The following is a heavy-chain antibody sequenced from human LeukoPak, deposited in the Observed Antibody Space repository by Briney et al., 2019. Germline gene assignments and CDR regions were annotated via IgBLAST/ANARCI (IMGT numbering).Heavy chain of an antibody. J-gene: IGHJ6*03. Sequence: GRSLRLSCAASGFTFSSYGMRWVRQAPGKGLEWVAVISYDGSNKYYADSVKGRFTISRDNSKNTLYLQMNSLRAEDTAVYYCAKSREFETELPTNMDVWGKGTTVTVSS. CDR3: AKSREFETELPTNMDV. CDR2: ISYDGSNK. V-gene: IGHV3-30*18. D-gene: IGHD1-26*01. CDR1: GFTFSSYG.